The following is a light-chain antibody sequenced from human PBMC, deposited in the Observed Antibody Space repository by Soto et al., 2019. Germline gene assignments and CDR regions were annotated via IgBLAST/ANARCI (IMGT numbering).Light chain of an antibody. CDR3: MQGTQFPWT. Sequence: DIVMTQPPLSSPVTLGQPASISCRTSKSLVHSNGNTYLSWLQQRPGQPPRLLLHKISNRLSGVPDRFSGSGAGTEYILKISRVEAEDVGVYYCMQGTQFPWTFGQGTKVDIK. CDR2: KIS. V-gene: IGKV2-24*01. J-gene: IGKJ1*01. CDR1: KSLVHSNGNTY.